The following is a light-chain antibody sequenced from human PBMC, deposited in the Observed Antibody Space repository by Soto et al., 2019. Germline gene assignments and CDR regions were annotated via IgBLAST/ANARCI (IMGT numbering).Light chain of an antibody. CDR1: QSISSDY. CDR2: GAS. V-gene: IGKV3-20*01. J-gene: IGKJ3*01. CDR3: QHYGNSPPSVT. Sequence: EVVLTQSPDTLSLSPGERATLSCRASQSISSDYLVWYQQKPGQAPRLLIYGASSRATGIPDRFSGSGSGTDFTITINRLEPEDFAVYYCQHYGNSPPSVTFGPGTKVDIK.